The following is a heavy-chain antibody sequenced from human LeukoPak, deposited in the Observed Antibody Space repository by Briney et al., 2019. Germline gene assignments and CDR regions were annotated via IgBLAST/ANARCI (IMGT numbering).Heavy chain of an antibody. Sequence: PGGSLRLSCAVSGFTFSSYWMSWVRQAPGKGLERVANIKQDEGEKYYVDSVKGRFTISGDNAKNSLYLQMDSLRVEDTAIYYCARSSYGFLDPWGQGTLVTVSS. D-gene: IGHD5-18*01. V-gene: IGHV3-7*01. J-gene: IGHJ5*02. CDR3: ARSSYGFLDP. CDR1: GFTFSSYW. CDR2: IKQDEGEK.